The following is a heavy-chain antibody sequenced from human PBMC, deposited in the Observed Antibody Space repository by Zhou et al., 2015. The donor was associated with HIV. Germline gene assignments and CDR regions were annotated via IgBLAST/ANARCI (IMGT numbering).Heavy chain of an antibody. CDR1: GGTFSSYT. J-gene: IGHJ6*02. D-gene: IGHD2-2*02. CDR2: IIPILGIA. V-gene: IGHV1-69*02. Sequence: QVQLVQSGAEVKKPGSSVKVSCKASGGTFSSYTISWVRQAPGQGLEWMGRIIPILGIANYAQKFQGRVTITADKSTSTAYMELSSLRSEDTAVYYCAQSMYCSSTSCYTVRHYYYYGMDVWGQGTTVTVSS. CDR3: AQSMYCSSTSCYTVRHYYYYGMDV.